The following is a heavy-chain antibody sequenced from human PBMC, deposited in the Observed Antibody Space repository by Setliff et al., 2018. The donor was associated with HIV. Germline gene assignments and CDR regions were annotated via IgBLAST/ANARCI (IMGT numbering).Heavy chain of an antibody. V-gene: IGHV3-23*01. J-gene: IGHJ6*03. D-gene: IGHD2-15*01. CDR3: AKDGGGDYYYYYMDV. CDR2: ISGSGVNT. CDR1: GFTFSSYA. Sequence: GESLKISCAASGFTFSSYAINWVRQAPGKGLEWVSSISGSGVNTYYADSVKGRFTISRDNFKNTLYIQMNSLRAEDTAVYYCAKDGGGDYYYYYMDVWGKGTTVTVSS.